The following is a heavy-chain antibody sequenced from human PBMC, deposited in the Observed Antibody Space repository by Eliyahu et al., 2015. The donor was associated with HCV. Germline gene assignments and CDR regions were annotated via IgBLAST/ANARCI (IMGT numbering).Heavy chain of an antibody. CDR2: IHYSGST. CDR1: GXSITTYY. CDR3: ASGGGGIAVTGTGGWFDP. J-gene: IGHJ5*02. V-gene: IGHV4-59*01. Sequence: QVQLQESGPGXVKPSETLSLTCTVSGXSITTYYXSWXRQPPGKGLEWVGYIHYSGSTNYNPSXKSRVTISVDTSKNQFSLNLTXVTAXDTAMYXCASGGGGIAVTGTGGWFDPWGQGTLVTVSS. D-gene: IGHD6-19*01.